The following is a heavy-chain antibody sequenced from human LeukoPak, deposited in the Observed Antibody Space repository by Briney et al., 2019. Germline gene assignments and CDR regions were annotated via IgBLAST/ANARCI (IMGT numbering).Heavy chain of an antibody. CDR1: GYTFTGYY. Sequence: GASVKVSCKASGYTFTGYYMHWVRQAPGQGLEWMGRINPNSGGTNYAQKFLGRVTMTRDTSISTAYMELSSLRSDDTAVYYCAREQPADNYYGMDVWGQGTTVTVSS. CDR3: AREQPADNYYGMDV. J-gene: IGHJ6*02. CDR2: INPNSGGT. V-gene: IGHV1-2*06. D-gene: IGHD2-2*01.